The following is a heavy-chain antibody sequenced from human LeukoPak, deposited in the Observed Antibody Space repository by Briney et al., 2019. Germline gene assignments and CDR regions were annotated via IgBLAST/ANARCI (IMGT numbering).Heavy chain of an antibody. J-gene: IGHJ2*01. CDR1: GGTFSSYA. V-gene: IGHV1-69*13. CDR3: ASRIVVVPAAMGWYFDL. D-gene: IGHD2-2*01. CDR2: IIPIFGTA. Sequence: ASVKVSCKASGGTFSSYAISWVRQAPGQGLEWMGGIIPIFGTANYAQKFQGRVTITADESTSTAYMELSSLRSEDTAVYYCASRIVVVPAAMGWYFDLWGRGTLVTVSS.